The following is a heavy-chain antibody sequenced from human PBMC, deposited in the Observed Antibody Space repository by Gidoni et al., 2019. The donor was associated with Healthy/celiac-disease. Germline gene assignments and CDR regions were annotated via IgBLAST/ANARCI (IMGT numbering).Heavy chain of an antibody. D-gene: IGHD3-10*01. J-gene: IGHJ6*02. Sequence: QVQLQESGPGLVKPSQTLSLTCTVSGGSISRGSYYWSWIRQPAGKGLEWIGRIYTSGSTNYNPSLKSRVTISVDTSKNQFSLKLSSVTAADTAVYYCARDREVMVRGVSMPFRYGMDVWGQGTTVTVSS. CDR1: GGSISRGSYY. V-gene: IGHV4-61*02. CDR3: ARDREVMVRGVSMPFRYGMDV. CDR2: IYTSGST.